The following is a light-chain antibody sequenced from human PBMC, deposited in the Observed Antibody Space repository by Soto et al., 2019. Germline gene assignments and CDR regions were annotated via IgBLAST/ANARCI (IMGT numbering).Light chain of an antibody. Sequence: IVLTQSPGTQYLSPGERATLSCRASQSVPRSYLALYQQKPGQAPRLLIYGTSSRATGIPDRFTGSGSGTVFTLTIGRMEPEFFAVFYCQPYGSSITFSQGTRLEIK. CDR2: GTS. J-gene: IGKJ5*01. V-gene: IGKV3-20*01. CDR1: QSVPRSY. CDR3: QPYGSSIT.